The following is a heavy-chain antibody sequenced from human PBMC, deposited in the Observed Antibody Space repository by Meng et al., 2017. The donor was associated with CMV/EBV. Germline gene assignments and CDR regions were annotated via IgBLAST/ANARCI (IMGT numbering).Heavy chain of an antibody. V-gene: IGHV3-7*01. D-gene: IGHD3-3*01. Sequence: GGSLRLSCAASGFTFSGYWMSWVRQAPGKGLEWVANIKQDGSEKYYVDSVKGRFTISRDNAKNSLYLQMNSLRAEDTAVYYCARGNNYDFWSGDAFDIWGQGTMVT. CDR2: IKQDGSEK. J-gene: IGHJ3*02. CDR3: ARGNNYDFWSGDAFDI. CDR1: GFTFSGYW.